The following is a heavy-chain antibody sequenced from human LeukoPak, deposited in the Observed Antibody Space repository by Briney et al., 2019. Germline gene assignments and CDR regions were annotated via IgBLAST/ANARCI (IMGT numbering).Heavy chain of an antibody. Sequence: PGGSLRLSCTASGFTFGDYAISWFRQAPGKGLEWVSYISSSSTIYYADSVKGRFTISRDNAKNSLYLQMNSLRAEDTAVYYCAREGGVDYWGQGTLVIVSS. CDR2: ISSSSTI. CDR3: AREGGVDY. D-gene: IGHD2-8*02. J-gene: IGHJ4*02. CDR1: GFTFGDYA. V-gene: IGHV3-69-1*01.